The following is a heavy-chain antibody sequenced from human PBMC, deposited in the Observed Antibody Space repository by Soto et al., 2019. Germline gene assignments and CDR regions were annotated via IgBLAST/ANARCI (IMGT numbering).Heavy chain of an antibody. J-gene: IGHJ4*02. CDR2: ISSSGTNK. CDR1: EFPFSTHA. CDR3: ARXPKTSGGQHWAFNYFDS. V-gene: IGHV3-21*05. D-gene: IGHD7-27*01. Sequence: PGGSLRLSCVVSEFPFSTHAMNWVRQAPGKGLEWLSYISSSGTNKFYADSVKGRFTISRDNSKSTLYLQVDSLRPEDAAVYYCARXPKTSGGQHWAFNYFDSWGQGTLVTVSS.